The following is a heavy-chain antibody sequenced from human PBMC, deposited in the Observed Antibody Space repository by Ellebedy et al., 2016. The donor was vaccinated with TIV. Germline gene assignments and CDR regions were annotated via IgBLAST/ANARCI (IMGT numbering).Heavy chain of an antibody. CDR1: GFTFSSYS. V-gene: IGHV3-48*01. D-gene: IGHD5-18*01. CDR2: ISTSSSII. J-gene: IGHJ5*02. CDR3: ARDYWDTYNWFDP. Sequence: GESLKISCAASGFTFSSYSMNWVRQAPGKGLEWLSYISTSSSIIQYADSVKGRFTVSRDNAKNSLFLQMKSLRGEDTAMYYCARDYWDTYNWFDPWGQGTLVTVSS.